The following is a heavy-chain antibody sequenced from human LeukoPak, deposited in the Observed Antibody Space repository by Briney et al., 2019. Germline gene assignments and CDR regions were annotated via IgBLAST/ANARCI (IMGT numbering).Heavy chain of an antibody. CDR1: GFTVSSNY. CDR2: IYSGGST. J-gene: IGHJ4*02. V-gene: IGHV3-53*01. CDR3: ARDSVDTAMGYDY. D-gene: IGHD5-18*01. Sequence: PGGSPRLSCAASGFTVSSNYMSWVRQAPGKGLEWVSVIYSGGSTYYADSVKGRFTISRDNSKNTLYLQMNSLRAEDTAVYYCARDSVDTAMGYDYWGQGTLVTVSS.